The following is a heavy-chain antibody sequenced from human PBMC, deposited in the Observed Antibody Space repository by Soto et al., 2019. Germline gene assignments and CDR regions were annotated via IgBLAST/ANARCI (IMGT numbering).Heavy chain of an antibody. Sequence: PSETLSLTCAAYGGSFSGYYWTWIRQPPGTGLEWIGEINHSGSTNYNPSLKSRVTISVDTSKNQFSLKLTSVTAADTAVYYCARWGETKGRTLRAFDVWGPGMMVT. J-gene: IGHJ3*01. V-gene: IGHV4-34*01. CDR1: GGSFSGYY. CDR3: ARWGETKGRTLRAFDV. D-gene: IGHD1-7*01. CDR2: INHSGST.